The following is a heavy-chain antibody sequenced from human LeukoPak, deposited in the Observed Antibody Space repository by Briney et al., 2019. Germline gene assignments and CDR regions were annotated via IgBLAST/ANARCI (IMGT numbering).Heavy chain of an antibody. J-gene: IGHJ4*02. CDR2: ISPDGSNK. CDR3: SNEGGVYLPFAD. V-gene: IGHV3-30*18. CDR1: GFRFDDYA. Sequence: GGSLRLSCAASGFRFDDYALHWVRQAPGKGLEWVAVISPDGSNKYYADSVNGRFTISRDNSKSTLYLQMNTLTVEDTAICHCSNEGGVYLPFADWGQGTRVTVAS. D-gene: IGHD2-8*01.